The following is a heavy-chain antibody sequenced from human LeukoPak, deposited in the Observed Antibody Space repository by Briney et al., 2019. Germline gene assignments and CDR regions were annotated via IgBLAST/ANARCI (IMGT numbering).Heavy chain of an antibody. Sequence: PSETLSLICAVYGGSFSGYYWSWIRQPPGKEREWIGEMNHSGSTNYNPSLKSRVTISVETSNNQFSLKLSSVTAADTAVYYCARGPVYYYDSSGYYYQHFLDYWGQGTLVTVSS. CDR3: ARGPVYYYDSSGYYYQHFLDY. CDR2: MNHSGST. V-gene: IGHV4-34*01. CDR1: GGSFSGYY. D-gene: IGHD3-22*01. J-gene: IGHJ4*02.